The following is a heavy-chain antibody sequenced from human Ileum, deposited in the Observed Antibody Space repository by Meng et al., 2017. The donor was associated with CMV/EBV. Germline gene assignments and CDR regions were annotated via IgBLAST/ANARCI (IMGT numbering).Heavy chain of an antibody. CDR1: GFNFRDSS. V-gene: IGHV3-73*01. CDR3: ASKFMTGY. Sequence: KLYGEGSGFNFRDSSMHWVRQASGKGLEWVGRIESKANSYATTYAASVKGRFTISRDDSKNTAYLQMNSLKTEDTAVYYCASKFMTGYWGQGTLVTVSS. CDR2: IESKANSYAT. D-gene: IGHD3-9*01. J-gene: IGHJ4*02.